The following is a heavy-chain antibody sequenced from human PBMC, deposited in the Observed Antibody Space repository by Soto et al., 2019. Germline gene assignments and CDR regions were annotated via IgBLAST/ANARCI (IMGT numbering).Heavy chain of an antibody. Sequence: SETLSLTCAVSGTSIGSTFWWTWVRQPPGKGLEWIGEVYHTGTTNYNPSLKNRVTISVDTSKNQFSLELSAVTAADTAVYYCARRWGMVFDYWGQGTLVTVSS. D-gene: IGHD2-8*01. CDR3: ARRWGMVFDY. J-gene: IGHJ4*02. CDR2: VYHTGTT. CDR1: GTSIGSTFW. V-gene: IGHV4-4*02.